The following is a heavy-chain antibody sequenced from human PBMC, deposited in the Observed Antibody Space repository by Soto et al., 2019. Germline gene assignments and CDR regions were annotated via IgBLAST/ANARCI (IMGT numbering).Heavy chain of an antibody. J-gene: IGHJ4*02. D-gene: IGHD5-12*01. Sequence: PGGSLRLSCAASGFTFSSSAMSWVRQAPGKGLEWGSTITGSGVNRYHADSVQGRFTISRDNSKDTLYLQMNSLKAEDTALYYCARHPSGYIGNLGYWGQGTLVTVSS. CDR2: ITGSGVNR. CDR1: GFTFSSSA. V-gene: IGHV3-23*01. CDR3: ARHPSGYIGNLGY.